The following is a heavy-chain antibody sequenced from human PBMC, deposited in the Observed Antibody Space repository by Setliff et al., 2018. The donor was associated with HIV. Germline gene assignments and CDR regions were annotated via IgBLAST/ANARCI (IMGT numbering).Heavy chain of an antibody. V-gene: IGHV4-61*09. CDR1: GGSISSGSYY. D-gene: IGHD6-13*01. J-gene: IGHJ5*02. Sequence: SETLSLTCAVSGGSISSGSYYWSWIRQPAGKGLEWIGHIYTSGSTNYNPSLKSRVTISVDTSKNQFSLKLSSVTAADTAVYYCAGWSSWRKYNWFDPWGQGTLVTVSS. CDR2: IYTSGST. CDR3: AGWSSWRKYNWFDP.